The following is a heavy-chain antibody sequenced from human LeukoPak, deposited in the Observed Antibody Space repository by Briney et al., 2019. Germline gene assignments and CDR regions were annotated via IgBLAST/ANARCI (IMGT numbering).Heavy chain of an antibody. Sequence: GGSLRLSCAASGFTFTTYAMSWVRQAPGKGLEWVSAFSGSGGGTYYADSVKGRFTISRDNSKSTLYLQMTSLRAEDTAVYYCARSSYNRFDYWGQGTLVTVSS. V-gene: IGHV3-23*01. CDR1: GFTFTTYA. J-gene: IGHJ4*02. CDR2: FSGSGGGT. CDR3: ARSSYNRFDY. D-gene: IGHD5-24*01.